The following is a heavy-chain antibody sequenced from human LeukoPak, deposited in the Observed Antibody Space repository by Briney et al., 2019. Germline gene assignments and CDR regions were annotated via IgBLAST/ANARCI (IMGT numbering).Heavy chain of an antibody. D-gene: IGHD2-2*01. Sequence: SETLSLTCSVSGGSISGYYWTWIRQPAGKGLEWIGRVYTSGSTHYNPSLKTRLTMSVDTSKNQFSLKLSSVTAADTAVYYCARVRDCSSTSCSRYSYYYYYYMDVWGKGTTVTVSS. V-gene: IGHV4-4*07. CDR2: VYTSGST. J-gene: IGHJ6*03. CDR1: GGSISGYY. CDR3: ARVRDCSSTSCSRYSYYYYYYMDV.